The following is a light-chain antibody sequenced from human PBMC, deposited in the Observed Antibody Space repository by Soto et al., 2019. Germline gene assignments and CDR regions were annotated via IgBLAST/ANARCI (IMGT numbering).Light chain of an antibody. CDR1: QSVNNW. V-gene: IGKV1-5*01. CDR2: DAS. Sequence: DIPMTQSPSTLSASVGDRVTITCRASQSVNNWLAWYQQKPGKAPKLLIYDASSLERGVPSRFSGSVSGTEFTLTISCLQPEDFATYTCQQYNGNSRTFGQGTKVEVK. CDR3: QQYNGNSRT. J-gene: IGKJ1*01.